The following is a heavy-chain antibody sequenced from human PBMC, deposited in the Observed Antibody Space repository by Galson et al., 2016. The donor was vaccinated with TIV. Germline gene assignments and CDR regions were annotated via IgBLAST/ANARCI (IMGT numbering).Heavy chain of an antibody. CDR3: ARGNWDMDYYYLLDV. D-gene: IGHD1/OR15-1a*01. CDR1: GFSFTSYD. V-gene: IGHV1-18*01. CDR2: RSGYNGNT. Sequence: SVKVSCKASGFSFTSYDVTWVRQAPGQGLEWMGWRSGYNGNTNYPHNLQGRVTMTIDTSTNTAYMELRNLRSDDTAVYYCARGNWDMDYYYLLDVWGQGTTVSVS. J-gene: IGHJ6*02.